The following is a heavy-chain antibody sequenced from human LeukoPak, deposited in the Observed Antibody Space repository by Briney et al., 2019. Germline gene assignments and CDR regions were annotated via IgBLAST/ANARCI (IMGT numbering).Heavy chain of an antibody. CDR3: ARGPNTAGNYRAFDL. Sequence: ASVKVSCKASGYTFTSYAMHWVRQAPGQRLEWMGWINAGNGNTKYSQKFQGRVTITRDTSASTAYMELSSLRSEDTAVYYCARGPNTAGNYRAFDLWGQGTKVTVSS. D-gene: IGHD4-11*01. CDR2: INAGNGNT. J-gene: IGHJ3*01. CDR1: GYTFTSYA. V-gene: IGHV1-3*01.